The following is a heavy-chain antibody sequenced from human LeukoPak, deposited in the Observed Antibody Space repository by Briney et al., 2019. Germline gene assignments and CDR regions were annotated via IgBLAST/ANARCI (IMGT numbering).Heavy chain of an antibody. D-gene: IGHD1-7*01. J-gene: IGHJ4*02. V-gene: IGHV3-21*01. CDR2: ISSSSSYI. Sequence: GGSLRLSCAASGFTFSSYSMNWVRQAPGKGLEWVSSISSSSSYIYYADSVKGRLTISRDNAKNSLYLQMNSLRAEDTAVYYCARDITGTKAYWGQGTLVTVSS. CDR3: ARDITGTKAY. CDR1: GFTFSSYS.